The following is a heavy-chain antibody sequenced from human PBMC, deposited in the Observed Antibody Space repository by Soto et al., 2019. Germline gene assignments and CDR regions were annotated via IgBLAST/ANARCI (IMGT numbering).Heavy chain of an antibody. V-gene: IGHV4-34*01. Sequence: SETLSLTCAVYGGSLSGYYWSWIRQPPGKGLEWIGEINHSGSINYNPSLKSRVTISVDTSKNQFSLKLSSVTAADTAVYYCARSHGTMVRGVIGLDYYDGMDVWGQGTTV. CDR3: ARSHGTMVRGVIGLDYYDGMDV. D-gene: IGHD3-10*01. CDR1: GGSLSGYY. CDR2: INHSGSI. J-gene: IGHJ6*02.